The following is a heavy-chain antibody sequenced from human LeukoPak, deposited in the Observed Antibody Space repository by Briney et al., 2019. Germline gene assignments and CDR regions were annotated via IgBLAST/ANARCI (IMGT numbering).Heavy chain of an antibody. V-gene: IGHV5-51*01. Sequence: GESLKISCKGSGYSFTSYWIGWVRQMPGKGLEWMGIIYPGDSDTRYSPSFQGQVTISADKSISTAYLQWSSLKASDTAMYYCARAPPGAVGNNWFDPWGQGTLVTVSS. D-gene: IGHD1-1*01. CDR3: ARAPPGAVGNNWFDP. CDR2: IYPGDSDT. CDR1: GYSFTSYW. J-gene: IGHJ5*02.